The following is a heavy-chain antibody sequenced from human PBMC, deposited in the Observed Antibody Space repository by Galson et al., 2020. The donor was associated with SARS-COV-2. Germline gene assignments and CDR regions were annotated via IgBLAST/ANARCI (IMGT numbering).Heavy chain of an antibody. J-gene: IGHJ4*02. CDR2: IYYSGTT. Sequence: SETLSLTCTVYDGSISSTTYYWGWIRQPPGKGLEWIGNIYYSGTTYYNPSLKGRVAISIDTSKNQFSLHLSSVTAADTAVYYCARAGGHDYSDYMFVVTAIYYFDYWGQGTLVTVSS. V-gene: IGHV4-39*07. CDR3: ARAGGHDYSDYMFVVTAIYYFDY. CDR1: DGSISSTTYY. D-gene: IGHD4-17*01.